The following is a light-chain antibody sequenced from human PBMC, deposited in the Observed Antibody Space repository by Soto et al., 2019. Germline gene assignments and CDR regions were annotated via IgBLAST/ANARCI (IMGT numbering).Light chain of an antibody. CDR1: QSVSSY. J-gene: IGKJ1*01. CDR3: QQSSNWPRT. V-gene: IGKV3-11*01. Sequence: IVLTQSPATLSLSPGERATLSCRASQSVSSYLAWYQQEPGQAPRLLIYDASNRATGIPARFSGSGSGTALTLTISSLEPEDFAVYYCQQSSNWPRTLGQGTKVDIK. CDR2: DAS.